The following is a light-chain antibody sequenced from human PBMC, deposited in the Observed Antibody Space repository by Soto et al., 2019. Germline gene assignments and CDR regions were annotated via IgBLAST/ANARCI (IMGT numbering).Light chain of an antibody. J-gene: IGLJ1*01. CDR1: SSDVGGYNY. CDR3: SSFVGPYTYV. CDR2: DVS. V-gene: IGLV2-11*01. Sequence: QSALTQPRSVSGSPGQSVTISCTGTSSDVGGYNYVSWYQQHPGKAPKLMIYDVSKRPSGVPDRFSGSKSGNTASLTISGLQAEDEADYYCSSFVGPYTYVFGTGTKVTVL.